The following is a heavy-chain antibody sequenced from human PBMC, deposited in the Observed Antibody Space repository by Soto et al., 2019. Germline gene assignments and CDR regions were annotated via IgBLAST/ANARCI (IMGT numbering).Heavy chain of an antibody. CDR1: GGSISSGGYY. D-gene: IGHD3-10*01. Sequence: QVQLQESGPGLVKPSQTLSLTCTVSGGSISSGGYYWSWIRQHPGKGLEWIGYIYYSGSTYYNPSLKSRVTISVDTSKNQFSLKLSSVTAADTAVYYFASFGFGELFGGVDYWGQGTLVTVSS. V-gene: IGHV4-31*03. CDR3: ASFGFGELFGGVDY. CDR2: IYYSGST. J-gene: IGHJ4*02.